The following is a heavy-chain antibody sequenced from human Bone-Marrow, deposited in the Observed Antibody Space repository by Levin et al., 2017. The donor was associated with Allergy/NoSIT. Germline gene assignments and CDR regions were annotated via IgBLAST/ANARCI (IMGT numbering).Heavy chain of an antibody. Sequence: GGSLRLSCAASGFTFSSYAMSWVRQAPGKGLEWVSAISGSGGSTYYADSVKGRFTISRDNSKNTLYLQMNSLRAEDTAVYYCAKWNQIVVVTATYNWFDPWGQGTLVTVSS. V-gene: IGHV3-23*01. J-gene: IGHJ5*02. CDR1: GFTFSSYA. D-gene: IGHD2-21*02. CDR3: AKWNQIVVVTATYNWFDP. CDR2: ISGSGGST.